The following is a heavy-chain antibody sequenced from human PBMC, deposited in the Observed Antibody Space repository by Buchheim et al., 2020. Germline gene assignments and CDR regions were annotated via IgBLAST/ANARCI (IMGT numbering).Heavy chain of an antibody. CDR1: GFTFSSFW. Sequence: EMQLVESGGGLVQPGGSLRLSCAGSGFTFSSFWMSWVRQAPGKGLEWVANIKQDGSEKYYVDSVKGRFTISRDNAKNSLYLQMNSLRAEDAAVYYCARRSSRAQDYSPLDPWGQGTL. CDR2: IKQDGSEK. V-gene: IGHV3-7*01. D-gene: IGHD4-11*01. CDR3: ARRSSRAQDYSPLDP. J-gene: IGHJ5*02.